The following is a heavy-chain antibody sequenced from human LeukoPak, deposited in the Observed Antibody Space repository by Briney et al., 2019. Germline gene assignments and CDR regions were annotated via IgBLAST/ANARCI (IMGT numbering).Heavy chain of an antibody. J-gene: IGHJ3*02. Sequence: GGSLRLSCAASGFTFSSYSMNWVRQAPGKGLEWVSSISSSSSYIYYADSVKGRFTISRDNAKNSLYLQMNSLRAEDTAVYYCARATTYYCDSSGAFDIWGQGIMVTVSS. V-gene: IGHV3-21*01. CDR3: ARATTYYCDSSGAFDI. CDR2: ISSSSSYI. CDR1: GFTFSSYS. D-gene: IGHD3-22*01.